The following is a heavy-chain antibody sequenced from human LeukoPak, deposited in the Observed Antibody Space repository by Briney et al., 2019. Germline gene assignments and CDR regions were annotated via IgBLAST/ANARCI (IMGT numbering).Heavy chain of an antibody. CDR1: GFSLRTSGMC. D-gene: IGHD3-10*01. J-gene: IGHJ4*02. CDR2: IDWDDDK. Sequence: SGPALVKPPQTLTLTCTFSGFSLRTSGMCLTWIRQPPRKALEWLARIDWDDDKYYSTSLKTRLTISKDTSKSQVVLTMTKMDPVDTATYYCGRIYAPKYMVRGIIDTTVDYWGQGTLVTVSS. CDR3: GRIYAPKYMVRGIIDTTVDY. V-gene: IGHV2-70*11.